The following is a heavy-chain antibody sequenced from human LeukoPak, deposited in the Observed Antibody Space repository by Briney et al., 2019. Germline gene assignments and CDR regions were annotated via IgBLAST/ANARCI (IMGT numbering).Heavy chain of an antibody. CDR1: GYTFTSYG. Sequence: ASVKVSCKASGYTFTSYGINWVRQAPGQGLEWMGWISAYNGNTNYAQKFQGRVTMTTDTPTSTAYMELRSLRSDDTAVYHCARGLSETSSYYYYYMDVWGKGTTVTVSS. CDR2: ISAYNGNT. CDR3: ARGLSETSSYYYYYMDV. V-gene: IGHV1-18*01. J-gene: IGHJ6*03. D-gene: IGHD2-2*01.